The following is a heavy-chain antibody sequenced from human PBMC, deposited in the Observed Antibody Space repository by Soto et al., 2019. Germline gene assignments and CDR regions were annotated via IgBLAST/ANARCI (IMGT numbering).Heavy chain of an antibody. D-gene: IGHD2-8*01. CDR2: IYYSGST. CDR3: ASTNGDYYYYYMDV. Sequence: SETLSLTCTVSGGSISSYYWSWFRQPPGKGLEWIGYIYYSGSTNYNPSLKSRVTISVDTSKNQFSLKLSSVTAADTAVYYCASTNGDYYYYYMDVWGKGTTVTVSS. J-gene: IGHJ6*03. V-gene: IGHV4-59*08. CDR1: GGSISSYY.